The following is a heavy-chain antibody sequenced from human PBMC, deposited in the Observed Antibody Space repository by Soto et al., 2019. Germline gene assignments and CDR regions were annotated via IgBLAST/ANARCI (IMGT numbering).Heavy chain of an antibody. Sequence: LSLPRTVSGGPISSGGYYWSWIRQHPGKGLEWIGYIYYSGSTYYNPSLKSRVTISVDTSKNQFSLKLSSVTAADTAVYYCARLAYCGGDCYPGWFDPWGPGTLVTVSS. CDR1: GGPISSGGYY. CDR3: ARLAYCGGDCYPGWFDP. CDR2: IYYSGST. D-gene: IGHD2-21*02. J-gene: IGHJ5*02. V-gene: IGHV4-31*03.